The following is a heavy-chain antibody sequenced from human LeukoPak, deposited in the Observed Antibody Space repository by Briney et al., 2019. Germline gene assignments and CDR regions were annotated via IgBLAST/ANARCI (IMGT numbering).Heavy chain of an antibody. Sequence: GGSLRLSCAASGFTFSSYWMHWVRKVPGKGLVWVSRINSDGSSTSYADSVKGRFTISRDNGKNTLYLQMNSLRAEDTAVYYCARAGRYDSSGYTNCFDPWGQGTLVTVSS. J-gene: IGHJ5*02. CDR3: ARAGRYDSSGYTNCFDP. CDR2: INSDGSST. V-gene: IGHV3-74*01. D-gene: IGHD3-22*01. CDR1: GFTFSSYW.